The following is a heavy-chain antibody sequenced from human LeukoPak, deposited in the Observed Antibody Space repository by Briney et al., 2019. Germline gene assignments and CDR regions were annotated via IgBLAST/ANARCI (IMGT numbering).Heavy chain of an antibody. V-gene: IGHV1-69*13. D-gene: IGHD3-16*02. CDR1: GGTFSSYA. Sequence: ASVTVSCTASGGTFSSYAISWVRQAPGQGLEWMGGIIPIFGTANYAQKFQGRVTITADESTSTAYMELSSLRSEDTAVYYCARAEIMITFGGVIAEYYFDYWGQGTLVTVSS. CDR3: ARAEIMITFGGVIAEYYFDY. J-gene: IGHJ4*02. CDR2: IIPIFGTA.